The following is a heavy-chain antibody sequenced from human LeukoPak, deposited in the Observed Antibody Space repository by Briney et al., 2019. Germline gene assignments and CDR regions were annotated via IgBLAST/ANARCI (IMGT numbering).Heavy chain of an antibody. J-gene: IGHJ5*02. CDR1: GYTFTSYD. CDR3: ARGTGYCTGGSCYNWFDP. D-gene: IGHD2-15*01. CDR2: MNPNSGNT. Sequence: ASVKVSCKASGYTFTSYDINWVRQATGQGPEWMGWMNPNSGNTGYAQKFQGRVTMTRNTSISIAYMELSSLRSEDTAVYYCARGTGYCTGGSCYNWFDPWGQGTLVTVSS. V-gene: IGHV1-8*01.